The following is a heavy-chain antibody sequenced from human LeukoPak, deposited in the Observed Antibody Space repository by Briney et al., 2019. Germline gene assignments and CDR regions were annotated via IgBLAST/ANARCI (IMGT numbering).Heavy chain of an antibody. CDR3: ARDQDGYNPVFQYDFDY. D-gene: IGHD5-24*01. J-gene: IGHJ4*02. V-gene: IGHV1-18*01. CDR1: GYTFTSYG. CDR2: ISAYNGNT. Sequence: ASVKVSCKASGYTFTSYGISWVRQAPGQGLEWMGCISAYNGNTNYAQKLQGRVTMTTDTSTSTAYMELRSLRSDGTAVYYCARDQDGYNPVFQYDFDYWGQGTLVTVSS.